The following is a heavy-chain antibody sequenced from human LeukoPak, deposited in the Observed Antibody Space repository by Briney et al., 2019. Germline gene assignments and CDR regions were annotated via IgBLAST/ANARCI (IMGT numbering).Heavy chain of an antibody. V-gene: IGHV1-8*03. Sequence: GASVKVSCKASGYTFTSYDINWVQQATGQGLEWMGWMNPNSGNTGYAQKFQGRVTITRNTSISTAYMELSSLRSEDTAVYYCARGPTYTPFYYMDVWGKGTTVTISS. CDR1: GYTFTSYD. CDR2: MNPNSGNT. D-gene: IGHD2-2*02. J-gene: IGHJ6*03. CDR3: ARGPTYTPFYYMDV.